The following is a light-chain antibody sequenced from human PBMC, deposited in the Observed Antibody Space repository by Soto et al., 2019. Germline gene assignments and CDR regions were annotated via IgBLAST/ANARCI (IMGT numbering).Light chain of an antibody. Sequence: QSALTQPPSASGSPGQSVAISCTGTSSDVGVNNYVSWYQQHPGKAPKLMVYEVTKRPSGVPDRFSGSKSGNTASLTVSGLQAEDEADYYCSSYAGSNNVIFGGGTKVTVL. CDR1: SSDVGVNNY. CDR2: EVT. CDR3: SSYAGSNNVI. V-gene: IGLV2-8*01. J-gene: IGLJ2*01.